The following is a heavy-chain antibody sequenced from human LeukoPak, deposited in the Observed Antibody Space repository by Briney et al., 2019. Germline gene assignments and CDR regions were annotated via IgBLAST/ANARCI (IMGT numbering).Heavy chain of an antibody. CDR2: IYYSGST. J-gene: IGHJ4*02. CDR3: ASFSDYGGNFFDY. Sequence: SETLSLTCTVSGGSISSYYWSWIRQPPGKGLEWIGYIYYSGSTNYNPSLKSRVTISLDTSENQFSLKLSSVTAADTAVYYCASFSDYGGNFFDYWGQGTLVTVSS. D-gene: IGHD4-23*01. V-gene: IGHV4-59*08. CDR1: GGSISSYY.